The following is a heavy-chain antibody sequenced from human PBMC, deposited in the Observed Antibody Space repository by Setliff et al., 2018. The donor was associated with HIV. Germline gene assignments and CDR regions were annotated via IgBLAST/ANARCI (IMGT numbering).Heavy chain of an antibody. CDR2: ISYDGSTR. J-gene: IGHJ4*02. CDR3: AKVFGTYYFDY. Sequence: GGSLRLSCAASGFTFDSYTIHWVRQAPGKGLEWVALISYDGSTRYYADSLKGRFTISRDNSKNTLYLQMNSLRAEDTAVYYCAKVFGTYYFDYWGQGTLVTVSS. D-gene: IGHD3-10*01. CDR1: GFTFDSYT. V-gene: IGHV3-30-3*01.